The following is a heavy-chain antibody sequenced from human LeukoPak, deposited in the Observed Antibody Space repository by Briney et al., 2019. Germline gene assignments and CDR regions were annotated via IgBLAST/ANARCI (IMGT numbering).Heavy chain of an antibody. Sequence: PSETLSLTCTVSGASISVYYWTWIRQPPGKGLEWIWHLYNSGSTNYNPSLKSRVAISVDTSKNQFSLKLSFVTAADTALYYCAREDRWSAVDYWGQGTLVTVSS. V-gene: IGHV4-59*01. J-gene: IGHJ4*02. CDR1: GASISVYY. CDR3: AREDRWSAVDY. D-gene: IGHD4-23*01. CDR2: LYNSGST.